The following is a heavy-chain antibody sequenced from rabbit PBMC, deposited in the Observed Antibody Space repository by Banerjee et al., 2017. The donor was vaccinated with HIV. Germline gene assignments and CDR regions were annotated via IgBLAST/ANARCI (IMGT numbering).Heavy chain of an antibody. D-gene: IGHD6-1*01. CDR1: GFDFSSYY. CDR3: ARKLSL. Sequence: QSLEESGGGLVKPEGSLTLTCKASGFDFSSYYMSWVRQAPGKGLEWIGCIYAGDGSTDYASWVNGRFTISKTSSTTVTLQMTSLTAADTATYFCARKLSLWGPGTLV. CDR2: IYAGDGST. J-gene: IGHJ4*01. V-gene: IGHV1S40*01.